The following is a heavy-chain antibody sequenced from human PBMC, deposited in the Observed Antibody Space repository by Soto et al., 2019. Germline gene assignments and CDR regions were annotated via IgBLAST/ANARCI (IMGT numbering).Heavy chain of an antibody. V-gene: IGHV7-4-1*01. Sequence: QVQLVQSGSELKKPGASVKVSCKASGYTFTSYAMNWVRQAPGQGLEWMGWINTNTGNPTYAQGFTGRFVFSLDTSVSTXXLXIXXLKAEDTAVYYCARDVDPEYSSSWYVSYYYYGMDVWGQGTTVTVSS. D-gene: IGHD6-13*01. J-gene: IGHJ6*02. CDR3: ARDVDPEYSSSWYVSYYYYGMDV. CDR1: GYTFTSYA. CDR2: INTNTGNP.